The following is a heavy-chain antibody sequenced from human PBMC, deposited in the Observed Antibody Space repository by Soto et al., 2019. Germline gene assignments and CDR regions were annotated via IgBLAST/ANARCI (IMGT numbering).Heavy chain of an antibody. D-gene: IGHD6-13*01. CDR2: ISAYNGNT. V-gene: IGHV1-18*01. J-gene: IGHJ3*02. Sequence: QVQLVQSGAEVKKPGASVKVSCKASGYTFTSYGISWVRQAPGQGLEWMGWISAYNGNTNYAQKLQGRVTMTTDTSTSTAYMGLRSLRSDDTAVYYCARGHFIGSSWREGAFDIWGQGTMVTVSS. CDR1: GYTFTSYG. CDR3: ARGHFIGSSWREGAFDI.